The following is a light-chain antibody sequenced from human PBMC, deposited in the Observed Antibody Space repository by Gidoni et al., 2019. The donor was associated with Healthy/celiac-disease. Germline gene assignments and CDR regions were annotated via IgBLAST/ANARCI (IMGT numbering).Light chain of an antibody. CDR1: SSNIGSNT. V-gene: IGLV1-44*01. CDR2: SNN. CDR3: AAWDDSLNGLYV. J-gene: IGLJ1*01. Sequence: QSVLTQPPSASGTPGQRVTISFSGSSSNIGSNTVNWNQQLPGTAPKLLIYSNNQRPSGVLDRFSGSKSGTSASLAISGLQSEDEADYYCAAWDDSLNGLYVFGTGTKVTVL.